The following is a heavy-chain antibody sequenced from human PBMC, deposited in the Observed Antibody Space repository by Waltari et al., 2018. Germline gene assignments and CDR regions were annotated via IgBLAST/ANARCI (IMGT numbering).Heavy chain of an antibody. CDR2: IYYSGST. CDR3: ARDRVAVAGNWFDP. Sequence: QLQLQESGPGLVKPSETLSLTCTVSGGSISSSSYYWGWIRQPPGKGLEWIGSIYYSGSTYYNPSLKSRVTISVDTSKNQFSLKLSSVTAADTAVYYCARDRVAVAGNWFDPWGQGTLVTVSS. V-gene: IGHV4-39*07. CDR1: GGSISSSSYY. J-gene: IGHJ5*02. D-gene: IGHD6-19*01.